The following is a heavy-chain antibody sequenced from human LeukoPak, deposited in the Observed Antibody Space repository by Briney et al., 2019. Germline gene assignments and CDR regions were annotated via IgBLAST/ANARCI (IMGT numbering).Heavy chain of an antibody. J-gene: IGHJ4*02. D-gene: IGHD5-18*01. CDR1: GGSISDYY. V-gene: IGHV4-59*01. Sequence: NPSETLSLTCSVSGGSISDYYYSWIRQPPGKGLEWIGYVFYNGRTNYNPSLESRVTISVDTSKNQFSLKLNSVTAADTAVYYCARGWKYTSGYRVTELGSGYSDYWGQGTLVTVSS. CDR2: VFYNGRT. CDR3: ARGWKYTSGYRVTELGSGYSDY.